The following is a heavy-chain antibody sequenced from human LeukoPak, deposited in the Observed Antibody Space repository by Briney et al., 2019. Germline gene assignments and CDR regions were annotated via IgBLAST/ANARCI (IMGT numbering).Heavy chain of an antibody. V-gene: IGHV3-21*01. J-gene: IGHJ4*02. CDR1: GFTFSSYE. D-gene: IGHD6-13*01. Sequence: PGGSLRLSCAASGFTFSSYEMNWVRQAPGKGLEWVSSISSSSSYIYYADSVKGRFTISRDNAKNSLYLQMNSLRAEDTAVYYCARGGRIAAAAAWAFYDYWGQGTLVTVSS. CDR2: ISSSSSYI. CDR3: ARGGRIAAAAAWAFYDY.